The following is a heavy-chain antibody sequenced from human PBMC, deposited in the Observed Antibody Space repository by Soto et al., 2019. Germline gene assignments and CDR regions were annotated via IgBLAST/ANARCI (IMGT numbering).Heavy chain of an antibody. V-gene: IGHV3-7*03. CDR1: GFTFSSYW. CDR2: IKEDGSEK. Sequence: EVQLVESGGGLVQPGGSLRLSCAVSGFTFSSYWMSWFRQAPGKGLEWVANIKEDGSEKYYGDSVKGRFTISRDNAKNSVYLEMNSLRAEDTAVYYCAGQYPTEGVATIPGPYWGQGTLVTVSS. D-gene: IGHD5-12*01. CDR3: AGQYPTEGVATIPGPY. J-gene: IGHJ4*02.